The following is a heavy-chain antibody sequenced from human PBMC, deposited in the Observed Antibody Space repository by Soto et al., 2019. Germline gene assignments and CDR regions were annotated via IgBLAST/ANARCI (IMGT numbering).Heavy chain of an antibody. D-gene: IGHD3-22*01. CDR1: GFTFSSYA. V-gene: IGHV3-23*01. Sequence: EVQLLESGGGLVQPGGSLRLSCAASGFTFSSYAMSWVRQAPGKGLEWVSAISGSGGSTYYADSVKGRFTISRDNSKSTLYLQLNSLRAEDTAVYYCAKAGSSGYYVFGYWGQGTLVTVSS. J-gene: IGHJ4*02. CDR3: AKAGSSGYYVFGY. CDR2: ISGSGGST.